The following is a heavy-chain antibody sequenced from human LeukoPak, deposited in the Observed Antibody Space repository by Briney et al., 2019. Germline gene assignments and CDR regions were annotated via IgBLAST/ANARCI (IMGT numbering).Heavy chain of an antibody. J-gene: IGHJ4*02. CDR2: INTNTGNP. CDR3: ARGMADPDY. V-gene: IGHV7-4-1*02. CDR1: GYIFDIYA. D-gene: IGHD5-24*01. Sequence: ASVKVSCKASGYIFDIYALIWVRQAPGQGLELMGWINTNTGNPTYAQGFTGRFVFSLDTSVSTAYLQISSLKAEDTAVYYCARGMADPDYWGQGTLVTVSS.